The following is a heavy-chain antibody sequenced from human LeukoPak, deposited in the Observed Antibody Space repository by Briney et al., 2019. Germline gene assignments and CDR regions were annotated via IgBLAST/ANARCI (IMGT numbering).Heavy chain of an antibody. Sequence: GGSLRLSCAASGFTFSSSAMSWVRQAPGKGLEWVSAISNNGGYTYYADSVQGRFTISRDNSKSTLCLQMNSLRAEDTAVYYCAKQLGYCSDGSCYFLYWGQGTLVTVSS. V-gene: IGHV3-23*01. D-gene: IGHD2-15*01. J-gene: IGHJ4*02. CDR3: AKQLGYCSDGSCYFLY. CDR1: GFTFSSSA. CDR2: ISNNGGYT.